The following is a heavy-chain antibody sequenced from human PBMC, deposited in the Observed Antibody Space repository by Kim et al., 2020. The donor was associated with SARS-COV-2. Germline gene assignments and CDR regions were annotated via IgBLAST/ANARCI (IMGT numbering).Heavy chain of an antibody. CDR1: GGSISSYY. J-gene: IGHJ4*02. CDR2: IYYSGST. Sequence: SETLSLTCTVSGGSISSYYWSWIRQPPGKGLEWIGYIYYSGSTNYNPSLKSRVTISVDTSKNQFSLKLSSVTAADTAVYYCARGPNSVKGDDYWGQGTLVTVSS. V-gene: IGHV4-59*01. CDR3: ARGPNSVKGDDY. D-gene: IGHD3-16*01.